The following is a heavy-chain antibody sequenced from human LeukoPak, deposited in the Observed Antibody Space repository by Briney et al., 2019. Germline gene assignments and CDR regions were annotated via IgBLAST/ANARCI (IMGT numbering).Heavy chain of an antibody. CDR1: GFTFDDYG. CDR2: INWNGGGT. D-gene: IGHD6-13*01. J-gene: IGHJ4*02. Sequence: PGGSLRLSCAASGFTFDDYGMSWVRQAPGKGLEWVSGINWNGGGTGYADSVKGRFTISRDNSKNTLYLQMNSLRAEDTAVYYCARDPHGAAAGGHFDYWGQGTLVTVSS. V-gene: IGHV3-20*04. CDR3: ARDPHGAAAGGHFDY.